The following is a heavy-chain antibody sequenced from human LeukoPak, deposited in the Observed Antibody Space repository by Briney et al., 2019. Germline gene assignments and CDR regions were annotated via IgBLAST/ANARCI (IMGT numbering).Heavy chain of an antibody. J-gene: IGHJ4*02. Sequence: GGSLRLSCTASGFIFNDFWMSWVRQAPGEGLEWVANIRQDGGAKNYVDSVKGRFTISRDNAKKSLYLQMNSLRAEDTAVYYCARDGYSSSADYWGQGTLVTVSS. D-gene: IGHD6-6*01. CDR1: GFIFNDFW. CDR2: IRQDGGAK. CDR3: ARDGYSSSADY. V-gene: IGHV3-7*01.